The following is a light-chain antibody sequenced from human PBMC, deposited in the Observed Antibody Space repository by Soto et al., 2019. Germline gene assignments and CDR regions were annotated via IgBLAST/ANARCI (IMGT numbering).Light chain of an antibody. CDR2: EVS. CDR3: SSYTTSNTPLYV. Sequence: QSALTQPASVSGSPGQSITISCTGTSSDTAGYNYVSWYQQHPGEAPKLMIYEVSNRPSGVSNRFSGSQSGNTASLTISGLQAEDEANYYCSSYTTSNTPLYVFGTGTKVTVL. CDR1: SSDTAGYNY. J-gene: IGLJ1*01. V-gene: IGLV2-14*01.